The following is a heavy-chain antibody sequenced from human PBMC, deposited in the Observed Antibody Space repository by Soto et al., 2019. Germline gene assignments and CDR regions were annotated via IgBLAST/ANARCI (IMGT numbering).Heavy chain of an antibody. D-gene: IGHD6-19*01. CDR2: ISYDGSNK. V-gene: IGHV3-30*18. CDR3: DKDRFRIAVASPFDY. J-gene: IGHJ4*02. Sequence: QVQLVESGGGVVQPGRSLRLSCAASGFTFSSYGMHWVRQAPGKGLEWVAVISYDGSNKYYADSVKGRFTISRDNSKNTMYLQMNSLRAEETDVYDLDKDRFRIAVASPFDYWGQGTLVTVSS. CDR1: GFTFSSYG.